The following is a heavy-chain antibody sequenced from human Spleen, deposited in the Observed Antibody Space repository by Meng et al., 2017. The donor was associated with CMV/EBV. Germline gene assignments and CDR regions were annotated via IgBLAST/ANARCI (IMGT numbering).Heavy chain of an antibody. CDR3: ARARGFLPPRDAFDI. CDR2: IYYSGST. J-gene: IGHJ3*02. V-gene: IGHV4-61*08. Sequence: SETLSLTCTVSGGSISSGDYYWSWIRQPPGKGLEWIGYIYYSGSTNYNPSLKSRVTISVDTSKNQFSLKLSSVTAADTAVYYCARARGFLPPRDAFDIWGQGTMVTVSS. CDR1: GGSISSGDYY. D-gene: IGHD3-3*01.